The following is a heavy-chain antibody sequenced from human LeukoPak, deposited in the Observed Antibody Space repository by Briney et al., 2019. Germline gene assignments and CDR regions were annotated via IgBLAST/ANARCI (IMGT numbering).Heavy chain of an antibody. CDR3: AKEQWLRLAYFDY. Sequence: VGSLRLSCAASGFTFSSYAMSSVRQAPGKGLEWVSAISGSGGSTYYADSVKGRFTISRDNSKNTLYLQMNSLRARDTAVYYCAKEQWLRLAYFDYWGQGTLVTVSS. CDR2: ISGSGGST. D-gene: IGHD5-12*01. CDR1: GFTFSSYA. V-gene: IGHV3-23*01. J-gene: IGHJ4*02.